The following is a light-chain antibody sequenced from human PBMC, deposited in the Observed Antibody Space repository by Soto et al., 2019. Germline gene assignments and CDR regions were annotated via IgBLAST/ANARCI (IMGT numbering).Light chain of an antibody. CDR2: AAS. V-gene: IGKV1-6*01. Sequence: ATQITQSPSSLSASVGDRITITCRARRDIGSDLSWYQQKPGKAPTLLIYAASNLQSGVPSRFSGSGSGTDFTLTISSLQPEDFATYYCQHSKTNSLPITFGQGTRLEIK. J-gene: IGKJ5*01. CDR3: QHSKTNSLPIT. CDR1: RDIGSD.